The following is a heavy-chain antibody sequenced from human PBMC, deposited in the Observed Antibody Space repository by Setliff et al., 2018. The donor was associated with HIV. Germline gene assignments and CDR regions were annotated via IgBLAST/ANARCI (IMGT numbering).Heavy chain of an antibody. D-gene: IGHD3-10*01. CDR2: ISTSGST. J-gene: IGHJ4*02. V-gene: IGHV4-4*09. Sequence: SETLSLTCSVSTDSISNSHWSWMRQTAGKGLEWIGYISTSGSTNYNPSLKSRVTISVDTSKNHVSLKLTSVTAADTAVYYCARHMPYSGSGSYAFDSWGQGTLVTVSS. CDR1: TDSISNSH. CDR3: ARHMPYSGSGSYAFDS.